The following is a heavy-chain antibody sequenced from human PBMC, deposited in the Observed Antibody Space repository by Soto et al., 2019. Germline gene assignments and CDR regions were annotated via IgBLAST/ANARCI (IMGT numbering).Heavy chain of an antibody. CDR3: ARAGYDILIMPDY. J-gene: IGHJ4*02. Sequence: SETLSLTCTVSGGSISSGDYYWSWIRQPPGKGLEWIGYIYYSGSTYYNPSLKSRVTISVDTSKNQFSLKLSSVTAADTAVYYCARAGYDILIMPDYWGQGTLVTVSS. V-gene: IGHV4-30-4*01. D-gene: IGHD3-9*01. CDR2: IYYSGST. CDR1: GGSISSGDYY.